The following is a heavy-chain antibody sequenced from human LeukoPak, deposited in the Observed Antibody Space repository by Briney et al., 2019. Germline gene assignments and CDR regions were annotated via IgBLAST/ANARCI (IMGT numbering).Heavy chain of an antibody. D-gene: IGHD4-4*01. CDR3: ARVCLQGDYYYGMDV. CDR1: GYTFTGYY. Sequence: ASVKVSCKASGYTFTGYYMHWVRQAPGQGLEWMGWINPNSGGTNYAQKFQGRVTMTRDTSISTAYMELSRLRSDDTAVYYCARVCLQGDYYYGMDVWGQGTTVTVSS. J-gene: IGHJ6*02. CDR2: INPNSGGT. V-gene: IGHV1-2*02.